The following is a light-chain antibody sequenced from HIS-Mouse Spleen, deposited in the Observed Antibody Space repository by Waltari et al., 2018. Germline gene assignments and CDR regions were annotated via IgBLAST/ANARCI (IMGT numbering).Light chain of an antibody. V-gene: IGLV2-18*02. CDR3: SSYTSSSTV. Sequence: QSALTQPPSVSGSPGQSVTISCTGTSSDVGSYNRVSWYQQPPGPAPKLMIYEVSNRPSGVPDRFSGSKSGNTDSLTISGLQAEDEADYYCSSYTSSSTVFVTGTKVTVL. CDR2: EVS. CDR1: SSDVGSYNR. J-gene: IGLJ1*01.